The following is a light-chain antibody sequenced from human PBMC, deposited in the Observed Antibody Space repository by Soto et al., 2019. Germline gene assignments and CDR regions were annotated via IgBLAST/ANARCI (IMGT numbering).Light chain of an antibody. J-gene: IGLJ1*01. CDR3: SSYTSSSTPYV. CDR1: SSDVGGYNY. Sequence: QSALTQPASVCGSPGQSITISCTGTSSDVGGYNYVSWNQQHPGKAPKLKIYDVSNRPSGVSNRFSGSKSGNTASLTISGLQAEDEADYYCSSYTSSSTPYVFGTGTKLPS. V-gene: IGLV2-14*01. CDR2: DVS.